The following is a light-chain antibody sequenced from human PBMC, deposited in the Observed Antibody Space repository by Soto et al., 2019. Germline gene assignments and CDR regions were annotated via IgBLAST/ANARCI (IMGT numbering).Light chain of an antibody. CDR1: QSISSW. CDR2: DAS. V-gene: IGKV1-5*01. J-gene: IGKJ4*01. Sequence: DIPMTQSPSTLSASVGDRVTITCRASQSISSWLAWYQQKPGKAPKLLIYDASSLESGVPSRFSGRGSGTEFNLTVSSLQPDAFATYYCQQYNSYLLTFGGGTRVKIK. CDR3: QQYNSYLLT.